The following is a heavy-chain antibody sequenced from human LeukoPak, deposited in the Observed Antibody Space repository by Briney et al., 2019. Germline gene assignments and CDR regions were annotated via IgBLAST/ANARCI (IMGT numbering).Heavy chain of an antibody. Sequence: GGSLRLSCVASGFDFSNYAIYWVRQGPGKRLEYVSSISDIGKSIYYAKSVQGRFTISRYNSKNTVYLQLGSLKTEDMAVYFCARGMTSYPQKFYYYYYMDVWGKGTTVTVSS. D-gene: IGHD2-2*01. V-gene: IGHV3-64*01. CDR2: ISDIGKSI. J-gene: IGHJ6*03. CDR3: ARGMTSYPQKFYYYYYMDV. CDR1: GFDFSNYA.